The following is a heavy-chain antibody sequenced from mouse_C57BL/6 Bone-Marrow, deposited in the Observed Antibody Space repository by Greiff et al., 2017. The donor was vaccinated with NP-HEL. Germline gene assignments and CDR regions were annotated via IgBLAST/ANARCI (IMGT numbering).Heavy chain of an antibody. CDR2: IYPSDSET. CDR1: GYTFTSYW. CDR3: ARVLVYWYFDV. Sequence: VKLQQPGAELVRPGSSVKLSCKASGYTFTSYWMDWVKQRPGQGLEWIGNIYPSDSETHYNQKFKDKATLTVDNSSSTAYMQLSSLTSEDSAVYYCARVLVYWYFDVWGTGTTVTVSS. J-gene: IGHJ1*03. V-gene: IGHV1-61*01. D-gene: IGHD2-2*01.